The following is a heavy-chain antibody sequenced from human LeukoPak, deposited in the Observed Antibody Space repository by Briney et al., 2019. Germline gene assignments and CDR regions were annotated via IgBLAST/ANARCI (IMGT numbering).Heavy chain of an antibody. D-gene: IGHD6-19*01. CDR3: AKDEGYSSDLYYFDY. CDR1: GFTFSSYA. Sequence: GGSLRLSCAASGFTFSSYAMSWVRQGPGRGLEWVSVISGSGDGTDYADSVKGRFAISRDNSKHTLYLQMNSLRADDTAVYYCAKDEGYSSDLYYFDYWGQGTLVTVSS. CDR2: ISGSGDGT. V-gene: IGHV3-23*01. J-gene: IGHJ4*02.